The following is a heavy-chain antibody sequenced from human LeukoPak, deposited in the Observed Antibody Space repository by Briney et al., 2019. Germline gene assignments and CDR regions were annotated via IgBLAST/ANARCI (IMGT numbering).Heavy chain of an antibody. CDR2: ISTSSSIR. J-gene: IGHJ4*02. Sequence: GGSLRLSCAASGFTFSAYNMNWVRQAPGKGLEWVAYISTSSSIRYYADSVKGRFTISRDDAKNSLYLQMESLGAEDTAVYYCARDYGDRDFNYWGQGTLVTVSS. V-gene: IGHV3-48*01. CDR3: ARDYGDRDFNY. D-gene: IGHD4-17*01. CDR1: GFTFSAYN.